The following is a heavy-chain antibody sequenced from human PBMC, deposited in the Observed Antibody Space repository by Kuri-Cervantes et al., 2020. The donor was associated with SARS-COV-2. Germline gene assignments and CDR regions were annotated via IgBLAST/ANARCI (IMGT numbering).Heavy chain of an antibody. J-gene: IGHJ4*02. Sequence: GESLKISCAAAGFTFSNYAASWVRQAPGEGLEWVSAISGSGGSTYYADSVKGRFTISRDNSKNTLYLQTNSLRAEDTAVYYCAKEGGDGDYADYYFDYWGQGTLVTVSS. V-gene: IGHV3-23*01. CDR1: GFTFSNYA. CDR2: ISGSGGST. CDR3: AKEGGDGDYADYYFDY. D-gene: IGHD4-17*01.